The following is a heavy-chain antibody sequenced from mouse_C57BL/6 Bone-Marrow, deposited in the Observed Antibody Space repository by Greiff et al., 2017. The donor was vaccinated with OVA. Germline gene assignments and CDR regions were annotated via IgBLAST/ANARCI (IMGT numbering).Heavy chain of an antibody. Sequence: VKLMESGPELVKPGASVKISCKASGYAFSSSWMNWVKQRPGKGLEWIGRIYPGDGDTNYNGKFKGKATLTADKSSSTAYMQLSSLTSEDSAVYFCAGSRSGYVPFAYWGQGPLVTVSA. CDR3: AGSRSGYVPFAY. J-gene: IGHJ3*01. D-gene: IGHD3-2*02. V-gene: IGHV1-82*01. CDR2: IYPGDGDT. CDR1: GYAFSSSW.